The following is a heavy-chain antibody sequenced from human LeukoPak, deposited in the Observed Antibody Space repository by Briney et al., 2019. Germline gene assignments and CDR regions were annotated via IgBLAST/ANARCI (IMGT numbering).Heavy chain of an antibody. V-gene: IGHV3-30*04. Sequence: GGSLRLSCAASGFTFSSYAMHWVRQAPGKGLEWVAVISYDGSNKKYADSVKGRFTISRDNPKNTVYLQMNSVRAEDTAVYYCARVVAARLYYYYYMDVWGKGTTVTVSS. CDR2: ISYDGSNK. D-gene: IGHD6-6*01. CDR1: GFTFSSYA. J-gene: IGHJ6*03. CDR3: ARVVAARLYYYYYMDV.